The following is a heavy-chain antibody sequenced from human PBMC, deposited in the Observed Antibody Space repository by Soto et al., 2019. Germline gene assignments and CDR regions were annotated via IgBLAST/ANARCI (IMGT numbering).Heavy chain of an antibody. CDR1: GFTFSNYA. CDR3: ARDRVCTSATCGEFDYYYYYGMDV. V-gene: IGHV3-30*04. D-gene: IGHD2-2*01. J-gene: IGHJ6*02. Sequence: RRLSCAASGFTFSNYAMHWVRQAPGKGLEWVAIISYDGNNKYNADSVKGRFTISRDNSKNTLYLQMNSLRAEDTAVYYCARDRVCTSATCGEFDYYYYYGMDVCGQGPTVTVYS. CDR2: ISYDGNNK.